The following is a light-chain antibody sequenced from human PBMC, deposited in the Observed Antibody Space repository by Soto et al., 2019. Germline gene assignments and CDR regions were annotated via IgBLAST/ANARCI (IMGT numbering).Light chain of an antibody. J-gene: IGLJ3*02. CDR2: GNS. Sequence: QSALTQPPSVSGAPGQRVTISCTGSSSNIGAGYVVHWYQQLPGPAPKLLIYGNSNRPSGVPDRFSGSKSGTSASLAITGLQAEDEADYYCQSYDSSLSGWVFGGGTQLTVL. V-gene: IGLV1-40*01. CDR1: SSNIGAGYV. CDR3: QSYDSSLSGWV.